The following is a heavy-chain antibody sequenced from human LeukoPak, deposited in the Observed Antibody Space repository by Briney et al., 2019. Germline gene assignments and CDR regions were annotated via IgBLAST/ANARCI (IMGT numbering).Heavy chain of an antibody. V-gene: IGHV4-4*07. J-gene: IGHJ6*03. D-gene: IGHD2-15*01. CDR2: IYTSGST. Sequence: PSETLSLTCTVSGGSISSYYWSWIRQPAGKGLEWIGRIYTSGSTNYNPSLKSRVTISADKSKNQFSLKLSSVTAADTAVYYCARGVVAATTLIYYYYMDVWGKGTTVTVSS. CDR1: GGSISSYY. CDR3: ARGVVAATTLIYYYYMDV.